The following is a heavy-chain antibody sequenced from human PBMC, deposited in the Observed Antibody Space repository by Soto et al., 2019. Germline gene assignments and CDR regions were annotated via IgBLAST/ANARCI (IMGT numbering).Heavy chain of an antibody. Sequence: PGGSLRLSCAASGFTFDDYAMHWVRQGPGKGLEWVSSISWNSGDIVYADSVKGRFTISRDNPKNSLYLQMNSLKTEDTAVYYCTTNYYGGYDNWFDPWGQGTLVTVSS. CDR3: TTNYYGGYDNWFDP. CDR2: ISWNSGDI. D-gene: IGHD3-10*01. CDR1: GFTFDDYA. V-gene: IGHV3-9*01. J-gene: IGHJ5*02.